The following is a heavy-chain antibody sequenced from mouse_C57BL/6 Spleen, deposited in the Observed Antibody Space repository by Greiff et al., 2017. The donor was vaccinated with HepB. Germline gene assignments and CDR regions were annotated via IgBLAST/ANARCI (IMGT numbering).Heavy chain of an antibody. J-gene: IGHJ2*01. CDR1: GYTFTSYW. Sequence: QVQLQQPGAELVRPGTSVKLSCKASGYTFTSYWMHWVKQRPGQGLEWIGVIDPSDSYTNYNQKFKGKATLTVDTSSSTAYMQLSSLTSEDSAVYYCASHRDSNRYYFDYWGQGTTLTVSS. CDR3: ASHRDSNRYYFDY. V-gene: IGHV1-59*01. CDR2: IDPSDSYT. D-gene: IGHD2-5*01.